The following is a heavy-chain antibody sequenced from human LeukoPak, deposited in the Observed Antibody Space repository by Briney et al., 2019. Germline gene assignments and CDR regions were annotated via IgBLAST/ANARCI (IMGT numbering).Heavy chain of an antibody. D-gene: IGHD3-10*01. Sequence: SETLSLTCTVSGGSISSYYWSWIRQPPGKGLEWIGYIYYSGSTNYNPSLKSRVTISVDTSKNQFSLKLSSVTAADTAVYYGARGGAGPDYWGQGTLVTVSS. CDR3: ARGGAGPDY. CDR1: GGSISSYY. J-gene: IGHJ4*02. V-gene: IGHV4-59*01. CDR2: IYYSGST.